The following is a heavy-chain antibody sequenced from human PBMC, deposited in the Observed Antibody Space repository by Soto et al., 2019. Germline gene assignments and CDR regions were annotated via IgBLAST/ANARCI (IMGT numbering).Heavy chain of an antibody. V-gene: IGHV1-18*01. J-gene: IGHJ4*02. D-gene: IGHD1-1*01. CDR3: ARGRYGDY. Sequence: QFHLMQSGAEVKKPGASLKVSCKASGCTFTSYGITWVRQAPGQGLEWMGWISAHNGNTDYAQKLQGRAIVTRDTSTSTAYMELRSLRSDDTAVYYCARGRYGDYWGQGALVTVSS. CDR1: GCTFTSYG. CDR2: ISAHNGNT.